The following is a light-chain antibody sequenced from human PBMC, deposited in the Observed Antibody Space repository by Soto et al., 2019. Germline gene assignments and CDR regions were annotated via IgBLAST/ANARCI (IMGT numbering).Light chain of an antibody. Sequence: AIQMTQSPSSLSASVGDRVTITCRASQGIRNDLGWYQQKPGKAPKLLIYGASSLQSGVPSRFGGSGSGTDFTLTISSLQPEDFATYYCLQDYNYPRTFGQGTKVEI. J-gene: IGKJ1*01. V-gene: IGKV1-6*01. CDR2: GAS. CDR1: QGIRND. CDR3: LQDYNYPRT.